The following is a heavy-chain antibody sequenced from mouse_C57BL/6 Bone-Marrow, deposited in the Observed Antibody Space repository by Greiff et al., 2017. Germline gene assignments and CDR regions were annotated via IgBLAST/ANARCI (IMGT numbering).Heavy chain of an antibody. V-gene: IGHV3-6*01. CDR1: GYSITSGYY. CDR3: ARGYYGSSYYAMDY. D-gene: IGHD1-1*01. Sequence: ESGPGLVKPSQSLSLTCSVTGYSITSGYYWNWIRQFPGNKLEWMGYISYDGSNNYNPSLKNRLSITRDLSKNQVFLKLNSVTTEDTVTYYCARGYYGSSYYAMDYWGQGTSVTVSS. CDR2: ISYDGSN. J-gene: IGHJ4*01.